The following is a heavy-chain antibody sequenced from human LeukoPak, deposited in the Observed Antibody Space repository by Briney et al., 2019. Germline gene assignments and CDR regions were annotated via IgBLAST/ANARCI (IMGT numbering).Heavy chain of an antibody. Sequence: GGSLRLSCAASGFTFSSYWMHWVRQAPGKGLVWVSRINSDGSSTSYADSVKGRFTISRDNAKNTLYLQMNSLRAEDTAVNYCARVRSGSSAGNYGMDVWGQGTTVTVSS. V-gene: IGHV3-74*01. CDR2: INSDGSST. J-gene: IGHJ6*02. CDR3: ARVRSGSSAGNYGMDV. CDR1: GFTFSSYW. D-gene: IGHD1-26*01.